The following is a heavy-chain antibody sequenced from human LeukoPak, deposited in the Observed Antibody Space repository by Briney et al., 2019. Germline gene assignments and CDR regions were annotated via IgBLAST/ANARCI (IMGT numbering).Heavy chain of an antibody. CDR2: ITPIFGTA. D-gene: IGHD2-2*01. CDR1: GGTFSSYA. J-gene: IGHJ3*02. Sequence: SVKVSCKASGGTFSSYAISWVRQAPGQGLEWMGGITPIFGTANYAQKFQGRVTITADESTSTAYMELSSLRSEDTAVYYCARGRVPAATLDAFDIWGQGTMVTVSS. CDR3: ARGRVPAATLDAFDI. V-gene: IGHV1-69*13.